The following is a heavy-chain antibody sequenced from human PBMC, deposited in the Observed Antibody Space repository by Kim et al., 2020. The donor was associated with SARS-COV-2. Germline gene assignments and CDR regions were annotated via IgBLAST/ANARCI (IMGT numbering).Heavy chain of an antibody. CDR3: AKEDYYDTSGYSGFDP. D-gene: IGHD3-22*01. CDR1: GFTFSNYA. CDR2: ISGNGGSS. Sequence: GSLRLSCAASGFTFSNYAMSWVRQAPGKGLEWLSAISGNGGSSYSADSVEGRFTISRDNSKNTLYLQMSSLRAEDTAVYYCAKEDYYDTSGYSGFDPWGQGTLVTVSS. J-gene: IGHJ5*02. V-gene: IGHV3-23*01.